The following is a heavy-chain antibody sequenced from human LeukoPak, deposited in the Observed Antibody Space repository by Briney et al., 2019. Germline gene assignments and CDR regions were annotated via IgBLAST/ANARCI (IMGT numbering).Heavy chain of an antibody. CDR2: INHSGST. V-gene: IGHV4-34*01. J-gene: IGHJ6*02. CDR1: GGSFSGYY. Sequence: SETLSLTCAVYGGSFSGYYWSWIRQPPGKGLEWIGEINHSGSTNYNPSLKSRVTISVDTSKNQFSLKLSSVTAADTAVYYCARSFGEYYFHGMDDWGQGTTVTVSS. D-gene: IGHD3-16*01. CDR3: ARSFGEYYFHGMDD.